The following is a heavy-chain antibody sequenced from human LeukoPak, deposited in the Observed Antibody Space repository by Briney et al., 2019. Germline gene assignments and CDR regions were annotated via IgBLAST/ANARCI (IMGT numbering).Heavy chain of an antibody. D-gene: IGHD3-10*01. CDR3: ARAQTIWFGELFRKSAFIFDY. J-gene: IGHJ4*02. Sequence: GSLRLSCAASGFAFSSSAMSWVRPPPGKGLEWIGEINHSGSNNYNPSLKSRVTISVDTSKNQFSLKLSSVTAADTAVYYCARAQTIWFGELFRKSAFIFDYWGQGTLVTVSS. V-gene: IGHV4-34*01. CDR2: INHSGSN. CDR1: GFAFSSSA.